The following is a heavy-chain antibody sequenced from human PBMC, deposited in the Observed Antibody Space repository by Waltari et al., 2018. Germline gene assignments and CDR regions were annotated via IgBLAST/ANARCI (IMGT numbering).Heavy chain of an antibody. CDR3: ARDSSGYYLVDY. D-gene: IGHD3-22*01. Sequence: QLQLQESGPGLVKPSETLSLTCTVSGGSISSSSYYWGWIRQPPWKGLEWIGSIYYSGSTYYNPSLKSRVTISVDTSKNQFSLKLSSVTAADTAVYYCARDSSGYYLVDYWGQGTLVTVSS. J-gene: IGHJ4*02. V-gene: IGHV4-39*07. CDR2: IYYSGST. CDR1: GGSISSSSYY.